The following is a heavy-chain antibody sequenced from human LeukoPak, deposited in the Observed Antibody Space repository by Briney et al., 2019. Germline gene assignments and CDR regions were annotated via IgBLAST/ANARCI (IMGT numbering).Heavy chain of an antibody. D-gene: IGHD3-10*01. CDR1: GDSISSGDYY. J-gene: IGHJ6*03. CDR2: IYSSGST. V-gene: IGHV4-61*08. CDR3: ARVFDSGSQAYFYYMDV. Sequence: PSQTLSLTCTVSGDSISSGDYYWSWIRQPPGKGLEWIGYIYSSGSTNYNPSLKSRVTMSVDTSKNQFSLKVSSVTAADTAVYYCARVFDSGSQAYFYYMDVWGKGTTVTISS.